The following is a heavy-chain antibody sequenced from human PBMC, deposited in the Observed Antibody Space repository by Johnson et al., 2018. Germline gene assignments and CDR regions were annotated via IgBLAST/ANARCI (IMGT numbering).Heavy chain of an antibody. CDR1: GFTFGDFA. Sequence: EVQLVETGGGLVQPGRSLRLSCTTSGFTFGDFALSWFRQAPGKGLDWVGFIRGKAYGGTTEYAASVKGRFTISRDDSKSIAYLQMNNLKTEDTAVYYCSRDYGSPGFDPFDSWGQGTMVTVSS. D-gene: IGHD1-26*01. J-gene: IGHJ3*02. V-gene: IGHV3-49*03. CDR3: SRDYGSPGFDPFDS. CDR2: IRGKAYGGTT.